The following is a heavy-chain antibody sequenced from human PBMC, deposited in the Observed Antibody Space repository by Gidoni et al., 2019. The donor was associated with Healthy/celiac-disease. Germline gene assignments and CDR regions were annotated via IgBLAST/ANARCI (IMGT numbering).Heavy chain of an antibody. CDR2: IYTSGST. J-gene: IGHJ6*02. CDR3: ARDSPRGGYSYGSYYYYGMDV. D-gene: IGHD5-18*01. CDR1: GGSISSYY. V-gene: IGHV4-4*07. Sequence: QVQLQESGPGLVKPSETLSLTCTVSGGSISSYYWSWIRQPAGKGLEWIGRIYTSGSTNYNPSLKSRVTMSVDTSKNQFSLKLSSVTAADTAVYYCARDSPRGGYSYGSYYYYGMDVWGQGTTVTVSS.